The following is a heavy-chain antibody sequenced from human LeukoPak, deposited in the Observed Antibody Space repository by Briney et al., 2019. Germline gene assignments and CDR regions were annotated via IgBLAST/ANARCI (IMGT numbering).Heavy chain of an antibody. V-gene: IGHV4-59*12. D-gene: IGHD3-9*01. CDR3: ARGIEYSSSSGLRYFDWLLYYYYYMDV. CDR2: IHYSGST. CDR1: GGSISSYY. J-gene: IGHJ6*03. Sequence: PSETLSLTCTVSGGSISSYYWGWIRQPPGKGLEWIGYIHYSGSTNYSPSLKSRVTISVDTSKNQFSLKLSSVTAADTAVYYCARGIEYSSSSGLRYFDWLLYYYYYMDVWGKGTTVTVSS.